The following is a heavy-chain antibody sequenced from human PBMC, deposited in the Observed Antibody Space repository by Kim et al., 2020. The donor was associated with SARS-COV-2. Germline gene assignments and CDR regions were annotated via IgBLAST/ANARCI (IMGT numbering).Heavy chain of an antibody. Sequence: GGSLRLSCAASGYTFTSFGMNWVRQAPGQGLEWVANIKQDGRGKYFVDSVKGRFAISRDDAKNSVFLQMDSLRAEDTAVYYCVRGSLDYWSQGILVTVSS. J-gene: IGHJ4*02. V-gene: IGHV3-7*03. CDR2: IKQDGRGK. CDR3: VRGSLDY. CDR1: GYTFTSFG.